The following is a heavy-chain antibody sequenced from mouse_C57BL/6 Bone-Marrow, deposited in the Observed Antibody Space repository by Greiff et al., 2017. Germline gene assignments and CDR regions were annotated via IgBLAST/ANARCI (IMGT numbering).Heavy chain of an antibody. CDR1: GFTFSSYG. D-gene: IGHD1-1*01. V-gene: IGHV5-6*01. CDR2: ISSGG. Sequence: EVQVVESGGDLVKPGGSLKLSCAASGFTFSSYGMSWVRQTPDKRLEWVATISSGGGVKWRFTISRDNAKNTLYLQMSSLKSEDTAMYYCARQDYGSSYVPHYYAMDYWGQGTSVTVSS. CDR3: ARQDYGSSYVPHYYAMDY. J-gene: IGHJ4*01.